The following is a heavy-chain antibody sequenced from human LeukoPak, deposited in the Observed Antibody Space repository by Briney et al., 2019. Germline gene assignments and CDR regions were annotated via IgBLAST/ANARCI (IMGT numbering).Heavy chain of an antibody. J-gene: IGHJ4*02. CDR1: GFTFSSYA. CDR3: AKPDSANFDRLLYFDY. D-gene: IGHD3-9*01. CDR2: IRGSGGST. Sequence: GGCLRLAWAASGFTFSSYAMSWVRQAPGKGLEWVSAIRGSGGSTYYADSVKGRFTISRDNSKNTLYLQMNSLRAEDTAVYYCAKPDSANFDRLLYFDYWGQGTLVTVSS. V-gene: IGHV3-23*01.